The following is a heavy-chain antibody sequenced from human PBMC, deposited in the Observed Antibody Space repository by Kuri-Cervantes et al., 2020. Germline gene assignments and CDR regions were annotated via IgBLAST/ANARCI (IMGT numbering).Heavy chain of an antibody. CDR1: GGSISSSSYY. CDR2: IYYSGRT. V-gene: IGHV4-39*07. D-gene: IGHD3-22*01. Sequence: GPLRSSGTAPGGSISSSSYYWCWIRQRPGKGLEWIGSIYYSGRTYYNPSLKSRVTISVDRSKNQFSPKLSPVTASEPAVYYCARDRYYYDSSGYYFANYYYYYGMDVWGQGTTVTVSS. CDR3: ARDRYYYDSSGYYFANYYYYYGMDV. J-gene: IGHJ6*02.